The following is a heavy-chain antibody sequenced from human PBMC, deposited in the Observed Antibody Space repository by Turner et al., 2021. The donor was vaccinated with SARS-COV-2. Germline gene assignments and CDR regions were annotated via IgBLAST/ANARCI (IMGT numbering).Heavy chain of an antibody. CDR2: IYYSVST. J-gene: IGHJ5*02. Sequence: QLQLQESGPGLEKPSETLSLNCTVSGGSISSSSYYWGWIRQPPGKGLEWIVSIYYSVSTYYNPSLKSRVTISVDTSKNQFSLKLTSVTAADTAVYFCARHWEVAAAAYLARFDPWGQGTLVTVSS. CDR3: ARHWEVAAAAYLARFDP. CDR1: GGSISSSSYY. D-gene: IGHD6-13*01. V-gene: IGHV4-39*01.